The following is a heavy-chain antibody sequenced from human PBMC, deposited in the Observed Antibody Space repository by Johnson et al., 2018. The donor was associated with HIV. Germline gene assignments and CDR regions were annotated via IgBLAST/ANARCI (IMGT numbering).Heavy chain of an antibody. J-gene: IGHJ3*02. CDR3: ARGRASWELYDAFEI. V-gene: IGHV3-30*04. CDR1: GFNFSDYG. D-gene: IGHD1-26*01. CDR2: ISYDGSED. Sequence: VQLVESGGGVVQSGRSLRLSCAASGFNFSDYGMHWVRQAPGKGLQWMTIISYDGSEDYYADSVKGRFTISRDNSKNTLYLQMSSLRAGDTAVYYCARGRASWELYDAFEIWGQGTMVIVSS.